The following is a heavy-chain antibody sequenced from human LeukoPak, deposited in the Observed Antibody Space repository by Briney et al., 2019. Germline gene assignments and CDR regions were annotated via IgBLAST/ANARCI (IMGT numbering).Heavy chain of an antibody. CDR3: ARGRWGTIFGVVTPNWFDP. V-gene: IGHV4-39*07. Sequence: SETLSLTCTVSGGSISSSSCYWGWIRQPPGKGLEWIGSIYYSGSTYYNPSLKSRVTISVDTSKNQFSLKLSSVTAADTAVYYCARGRWGTIFGVVTPNWFDPWGQGTLVTVSS. CDR1: GGSISSSSCY. D-gene: IGHD3-3*01. J-gene: IGHJ5*02. CDR2: IYYSGST.